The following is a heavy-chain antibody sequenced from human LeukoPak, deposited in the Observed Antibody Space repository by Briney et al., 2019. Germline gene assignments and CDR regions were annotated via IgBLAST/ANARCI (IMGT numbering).Heavy chain of an antibody. D-gene: IGHD3-22*01. J-gene: IGHJ4*02. CDR1: GYSINSGYH. Sequence: PSETLSLTCIVSGYSINSGYHWGWIRQPPGGGLEWIGSIYHSGSTYYNPSLKSRVTISIDTSKNQFSLKLSSVTAADTAVYYCARHYLYDTSGDGTYYFDYWGQGTLVTVSS. CDR3: ARHYLYDTSGDGTYYFDY. V-gene: IGHV4-38-2*02. CDR2: IYHSGST.